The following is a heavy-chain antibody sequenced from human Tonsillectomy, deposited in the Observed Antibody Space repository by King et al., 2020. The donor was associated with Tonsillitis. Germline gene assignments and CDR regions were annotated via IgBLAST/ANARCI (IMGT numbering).Heavy chain of an antibody. D-gene: IGHD2-2*01. J-gene: IGHJ5*02. Sequence: QLVQSGAEVKKPGESLKISCKGSGYTFSNYWIAWVRQMPGKGLEWMGIIYPGDSDTRYSPSFQGQVTISADKSISTAYLQWSSLKASDTAMYYCARVTCSSTDCQWVNWFDPWGQGTLVTVSS. CDR3: ARVTCSSTDCQWVNWFDP. CDR1: GYTFSNYW. CDR2: IYPGDSDT. V-gene: IGHV5-51*01.